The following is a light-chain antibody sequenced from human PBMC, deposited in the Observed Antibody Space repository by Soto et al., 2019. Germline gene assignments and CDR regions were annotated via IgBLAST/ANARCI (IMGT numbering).Light chain of an antibody. J-gene: IGLJ1*01. CDR1: TSDVGGYNY. CDR3: SSYTSGSTLV. CDR2: EVS. V-gene: IGLV2-14*01. Sequence: QSVLTQPASVSGSPGQSITISFTGTTSDVGGYNYVSWYQQHPGKAPKLMIYEVSNRPSGVSNRFSGSKSGSTASLTISGLQTSDEADYYCSSYTSGSTLVFGTGTKVTVL.